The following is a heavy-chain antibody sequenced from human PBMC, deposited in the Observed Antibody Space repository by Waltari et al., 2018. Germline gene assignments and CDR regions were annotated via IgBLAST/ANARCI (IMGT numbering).Heavy chain of an antibody. J-gene: IGHJ4*02. CDR3: ARDGYYDSSGYYYVGD. D-gene: IGHD3-22*01. CDR1: GGSISSGSYY. CDR2: IYTSGST. V-gene: IGHV4-61*02. Sequence: QVQLQESGPGLVKPSQTLSLTCTVSGGSISSGSYYWSWIRQPAGKGLEWIGRIYTSGSTNYNPSRKSRVTISVDTSKNQFSLKLSSVTAADTAVYYCARDGYYDSSGYYYVGDWGQGTLVTVSS.